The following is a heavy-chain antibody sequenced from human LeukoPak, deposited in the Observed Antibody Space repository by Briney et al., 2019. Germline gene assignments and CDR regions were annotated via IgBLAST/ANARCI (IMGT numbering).Heavy chain of an antibody. V-gene: IGHV4-39*01. CDR2: IYYSGST. CDR3: ARATYYDFWSGYFHFDY. Sequence: PSETLSLTCTVSGGSISSSIYYWGWIRQPPGKGLGWIGSIYYSGSTYYNPSLKSRVTISVDTSKNQFSLKLSSVTAADTAVYYCARATYYDFWSGYFHFDYWGQGTLVTVSS. J-gene: IGHJ4*02. D-gene: IGHD3-3*01. CDR1: GGSISSSIYY.